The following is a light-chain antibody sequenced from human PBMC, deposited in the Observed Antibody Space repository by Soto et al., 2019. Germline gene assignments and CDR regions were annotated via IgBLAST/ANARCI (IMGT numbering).Light chain of an antibody. CDR1: QSVSSN. V-gene: IGKV3-15*01. CDR2: GAS. J-gene: IGKJ5*01. Sequence: EIVMTQSAATLSVSPGERATLSCRASQSVSSNLAWYQQKPGQAPRLLIYGASTRATGIPARFSGSGSGTDFTLTISRLEPEDFAVYYCQHYGNSPLTFGQGTRLEIK. CDR3: QHYGNSPLT.